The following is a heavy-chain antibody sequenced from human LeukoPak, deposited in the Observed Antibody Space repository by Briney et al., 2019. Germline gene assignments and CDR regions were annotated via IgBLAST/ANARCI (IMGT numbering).Heavy chain of an antibody. CDR2: IIPILGIA. V-gene: IGHV1-69*04. Sequence: SVKVSCKASGGTFSSYAISWVRQAPGQGLEWMGRIIPILGIANYAQKFQGRVTITADKSTSTAYMELSSLRSEDTAVYYCASLNSGYGYDYWGQGTLVTVSS. CDR3: ASLNSGYGYDY. J-gene: IGHJ4*02. D-gene: IGHD5-18*01. CDR1: GGTFSSYA.